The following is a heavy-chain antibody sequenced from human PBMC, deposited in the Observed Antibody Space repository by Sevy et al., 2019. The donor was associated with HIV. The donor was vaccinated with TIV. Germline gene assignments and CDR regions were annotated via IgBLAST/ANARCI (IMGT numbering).Heavy chain of an antibody. J-gene: IGHJ4*02. V-gene: IGHV3-23*01. CDR3: AREGCTKPHDY. CDR2: ISKSGEIT. Sequence: GGSLRLSCAASGFTFSSYAMNWVRQAPGRGLEWVSSISKSGEITYYANSVRGRFTVSRDNSKNTVYLQLNSLRAEDTAVYYCAREGCTKPHDYWGQGTLVTVSS. D-gene: IGHD2-8*01. CDR1: GFTFSSYA.